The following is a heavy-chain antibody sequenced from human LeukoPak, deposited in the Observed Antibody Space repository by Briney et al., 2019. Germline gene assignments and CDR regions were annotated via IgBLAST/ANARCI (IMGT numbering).Heavy chain of an antibody. J-gene: IGHJ6*02. CDR3: ARDPYYYDSSGSHPHYYGMDV. V-gene: IGHV1-18*01. D-gene: IGHD3-22*01. Sequence: ASVKVSCKASGYTFTSYGISWVRQAPGQGLEWMGWISAYNGNTNYAQKLQGRVTMTTDTSTSTAYMELSSLRSEDTAVYYCARDPYYYDSSGSHPHYYGMDVWGQGTTVTVSS. CDR2: ISAYNGNT. CDR1: GYTFTSYG.